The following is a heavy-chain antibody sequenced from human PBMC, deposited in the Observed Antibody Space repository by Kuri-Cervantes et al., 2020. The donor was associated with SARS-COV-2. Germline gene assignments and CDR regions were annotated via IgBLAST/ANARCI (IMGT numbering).Heavy chain of an antibody. CDR2: INPNSGGT. D-gene: IGHD3-22*01. V-gene: IGHV1-2*04. CDR3: ARSTRVRGLVVISQGGAFDI. Sequence: ASVKVSCKASGYTFTGYYMHWVRQAPGQGIEWMGWINPNSGGTNYAQKVQGWVTMTRNTSISTIYMELSRLKSDDAAVYYSARSTRVRGLVVISQGGAFDIWGQGTMVTVSS. J-gene: IGHJ3*02. CDR1: GYTFTGYY.